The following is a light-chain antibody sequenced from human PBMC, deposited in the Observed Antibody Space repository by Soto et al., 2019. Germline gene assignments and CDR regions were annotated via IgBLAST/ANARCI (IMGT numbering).Light chain of an antibody. J-gene: IGKJ1*01. Sequence: DIPMTQSPSSLSASVGDRVIITCRASQTISIYLNWYQQKPGKAPKLLIYGASSLQSGVPSRFTGSGSGTDFTLTISSLQPEDFATYHCQQSHSTPWTFGQGTKVESK. CDR3: QQSHSTPWT. CDR2: GAS. CDR1: QTISIY. V-gene: IGKV1-39*01.